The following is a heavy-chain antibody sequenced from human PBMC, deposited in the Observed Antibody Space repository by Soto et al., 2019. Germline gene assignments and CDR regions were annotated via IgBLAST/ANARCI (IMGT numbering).Heavy chain of an antibody. CDR1: GYTFTSYD. D-gene: IGHD3-9*01. J-gene: IGHJ3*02. CDR2: MNPNSGNT. V-gene: IGHV1-8*01. CDR3: ASLDTYYDILTGAPDAFDI. Sequence: ASVKVSCKASGYTFTSYDINWVRQATGQGLEWMGWMNPNSGNTGYAQKFQGRVTMTRNTSISTAYMELSSLRSEDTAVYYCASLDTYYDILTGAPDAFDIWGQGTMVTVS.